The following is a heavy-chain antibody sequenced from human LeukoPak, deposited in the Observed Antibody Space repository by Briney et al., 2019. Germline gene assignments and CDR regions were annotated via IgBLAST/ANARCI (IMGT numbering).Heavy chain of an antibody. V-gene: IGHV4-34*01. CDR1: GVSINDYY. Sequence: SETLSLTCGVFGVSINDYYWSWIRQSPGKGLEWIGEISHTEGTRYNPSLESRVTMSVGTSENQLSLKLIFVTAADTAVYYCARPQGFQLLDFEYWGQGTLVTVSS. CDR3: ARPQGFQLLDFEY. CDR2: ISHTEGT. J-gene: IGHJ4*02. D-gene: IGHD2-2*01.